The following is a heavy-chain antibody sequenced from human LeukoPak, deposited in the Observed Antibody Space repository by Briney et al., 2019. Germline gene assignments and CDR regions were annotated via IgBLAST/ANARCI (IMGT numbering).Heavy chain of an antibody. Sequence: SETLSLTSTVSGGSISSYYWSWIRQPAGKGLEWIGRIYTSGSTNYNPSLKSRVTMSVDTSKNQFSLELSSVTAADTAVYYCARWMEGSFMPYAFDIWGQGTMVTVSS. CDR3: ARWMEGSFMPYAFDI. D-gene: IGHD2-15*01. V-gene: IGHV4-4*07. CDR1: GGSISSYY. J-gene: IGHJ3*02. CDR2: IYTSGST.